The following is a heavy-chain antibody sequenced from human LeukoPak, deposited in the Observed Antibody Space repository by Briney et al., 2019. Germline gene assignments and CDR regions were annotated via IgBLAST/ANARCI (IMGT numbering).Heavy chain of an antibody. J-gene: IGHJ4*01. V-gene: IGHV4-59*08. Sequence: PSETLSLTCTVSGASISSYYWSWIRQPQGKGLEWIGHIYNSGSTRYNPSLKSRVAISVDTSNNQFSLNLNSVTVVDTAVYYCASHTAGHGSGYWGHGILVTVSS. D-gene: IGHD5-24*01. CDR2: IYNSGST. CDR3: ASHTAGHGSGY. CDR1: GASISSYY.